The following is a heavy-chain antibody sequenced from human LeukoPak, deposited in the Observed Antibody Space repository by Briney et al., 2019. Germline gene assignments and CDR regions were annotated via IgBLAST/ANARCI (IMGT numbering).Heavy chain of an antibody. V-gene: IGHV1-2*02. CDR2: INPNSGGT. Sequence: ASVKVSCKASGYTFTGYYMHWVRQAPGQGLEWMGWINPNSGGTKYAQKFQGRVIMTSDASISTAYMELSSLRSDDTAVYYCASRPDQHLLYYFDYWSQGALVTVSS. D-gene: IGHD2-15*01. CDR3: ASRPDQHLLYYFDY. CDR1: GYTFTGYY. J-gene: IGHJ4*02.